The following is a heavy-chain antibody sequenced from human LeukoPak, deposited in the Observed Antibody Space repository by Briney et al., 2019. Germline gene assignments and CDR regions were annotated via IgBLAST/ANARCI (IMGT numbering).Heavy chain of an antibody. CDR2: INHSGST. CDR3: ARGKWIQLWLLDY. Sequence: PSETLSLTCAVYGGSFSGYYWSWIRQPPGKGLEWIGEINHSGSTNYNPSLKSRVTISLDTSKNQFSLKLNSVTAADTAVYYCARGKWIQLWLLDYWGQGTLVTVSS. J-gene: IGHJ4*02. CDR1: GGSFSGYY. D-gene: IGHD5-18*01. V-gene: IGHV4-34*01.